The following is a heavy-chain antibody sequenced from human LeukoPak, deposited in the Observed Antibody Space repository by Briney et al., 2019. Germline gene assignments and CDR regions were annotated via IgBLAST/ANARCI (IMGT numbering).Heavy chain of an antibody. D-gene: IGHD2-2*01. Sequence: ASVKVSCKASGCTFTGYYMHWVRQAPGQGLEWMGWINPNSGGTNYAQKFQGRVTMTRDTSISTAYMELSRLRSDDTAVYYCARARCSSTSCYYPYWGQGTLVTVSS. V-gene: IGHV1-2*02. CDR3: ARARCSSTSCYYPY. J-gene: IGHJ4*02. CDR1: GCTFTGYY. CDR2: INPNSGGT.